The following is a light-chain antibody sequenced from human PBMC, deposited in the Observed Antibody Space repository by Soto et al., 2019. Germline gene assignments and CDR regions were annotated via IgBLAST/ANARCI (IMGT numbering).Light chain of an antibody. CDR1: GSDVGGYNY. CDR2: EVT. CDR3: SSYTTSNTRQIV. J-gene: IGLJ1*01. Sequence: QSVLTQPASVSGSPGQSITISCTGTGSDVGGYNYVSWYQHHPGKAPKLIIYEVTNRPSGVSKPFSGSKSGNTASLTISGLQPEDEADYYCSSYTTSNTRQIVFGTGTKVTVL. V-gene: IGLV2-14*01.